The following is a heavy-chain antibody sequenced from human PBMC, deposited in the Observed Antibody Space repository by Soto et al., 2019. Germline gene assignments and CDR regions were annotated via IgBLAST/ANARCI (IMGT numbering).Heavy chain of an antibody. J-gene: IGHJ6*02. V-gene: IGHV3-23*01. Sequence: PGGSLRLSCAASGFTFSSSAMNWVRQAPGKGLEWVSSISSSGGSTYYPDSVKGRFTISRDNSKNTLYLQMNSLRAEDTAVYYCARTYGLDVWGQGTTVIVS. CDR1: GFTFSSSA. CDR3: ARTYGLDV. CDR2: ISSSGGST.